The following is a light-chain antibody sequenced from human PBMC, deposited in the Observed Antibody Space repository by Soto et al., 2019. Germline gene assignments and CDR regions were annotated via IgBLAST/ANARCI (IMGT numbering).Light chain of an antibody. Sequence: DIQMTQSPSSVSASVGDTVTITCRARQGISRWLAWYQQKPGKAPNLLIYGASTLQSGVPSRFSGSGSGTDFTLTISSLQPEDFATYFCQQADDFPRTFGGGTKVEGK. CDR2: GAS. CDR3: QQADDFPRT. J-gene: IGKJ4*01. CDR1: QGISRW. V-gene: IGKV1-12*01.